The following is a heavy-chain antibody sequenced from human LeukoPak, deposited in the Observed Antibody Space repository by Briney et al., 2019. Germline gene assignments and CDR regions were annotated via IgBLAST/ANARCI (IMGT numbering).Heavy chain of an antibody. J-gene: IGHJ4*02. Sequence: SETLSLTCTVSGYSISSGYYWGWIRQPPGKGLEWIGSIYHSGSTYYNPSLKSRVTISVDTSKNQFSLKLSSVTAADTAVYYCARGLEPDYFDYWGQGILVTVSS. CDR1: GYSISSGYY. CDR3: ARGLEPDYFDY. CDR2: IYHSGST. D-gene: IGHD1-1*01. V-gene: IGHV4-38-2*02.